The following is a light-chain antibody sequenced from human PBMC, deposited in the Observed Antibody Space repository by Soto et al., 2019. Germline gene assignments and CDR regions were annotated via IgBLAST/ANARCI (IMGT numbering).Light chain of an antibody. Sequence: QSALTQPRSVSGSPGQSVTISCTGSSSDIGRYNYVSWYQQHPGKPPKLLTYDVSERPSGVPDRFSGSKSATSASLAITGLRPEDEADYYCAAWDDSLSGLVFGRGTKLTVL. CDR1: SSDIGRYNY. CDR3: AAWDDSLSGLV. CDR2: DVS. J-gene: IGLJ2*01. V-gene: IGLV2-11*01.